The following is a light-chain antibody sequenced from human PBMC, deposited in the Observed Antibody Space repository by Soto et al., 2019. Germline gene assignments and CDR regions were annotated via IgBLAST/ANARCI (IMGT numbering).Light chain of an antibody. Sequence: EIVLTQSPGTLSLSPGERARLSCRASQSVSSNYLAWYQQKPVQAPRLLLHSASIRATVIPDRFSGSGSGTDFNLTISRLEPEDFAVYYCQHYGSSPPIIFGQGTRLDIK. CDR1: QSVSSNY. CDR2: SAS. V-gene: IGKV3-20*01. CDR3: QHYGSSPPII. J-gene: IGKJ5*01.